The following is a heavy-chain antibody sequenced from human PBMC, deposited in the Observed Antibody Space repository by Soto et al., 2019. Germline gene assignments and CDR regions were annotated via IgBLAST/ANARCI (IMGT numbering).Heavy chain of an antibody. D-gene: IGHD3-3*01. CDR1: GGSISSGDYY. V-gene: IGHV4-30-4*01. Sequence: QVQLQESGPGLVKPSQTLSLTCTVSGGSISSGDYYWSWIRQPPGKGLEWIGYIYYSGSTYYNPSLKSRVTISVDTSKNQFSLKLRSVTAADTAVYYCAGAFHYDFWSGYFRRSDYYYGMDVWGQGTTVTVSS. CDR3: AGAFHYDFWSGYFRRSDYYYGMDV. J-gene: IGHJ6*02. CDR2: IYYSGST.